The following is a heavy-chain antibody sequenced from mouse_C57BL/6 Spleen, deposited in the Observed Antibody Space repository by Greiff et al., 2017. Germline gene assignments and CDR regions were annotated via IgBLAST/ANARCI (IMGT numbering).Heavy chain of an antibody. CDR2: IWSGGST. D-gene: IGHD1-1*01. Sequence: VKLVESGPGLVQPSQSLSITCTVSGFSLTSYGVHWVRQSPGKGLEWLGVIWSGGSTDYNAAFISKLSISKDNSKSQVFFKMNSLQADDTAIYYCAGYYYGSSYVGSAMDYWGQGTSVTVSS. CDR3: AGYYYGSSYVGSAMDY. CDR1: GFSLTSYG. J-gene: IGHJ4*01. V-gene: IGHV2-2*01.